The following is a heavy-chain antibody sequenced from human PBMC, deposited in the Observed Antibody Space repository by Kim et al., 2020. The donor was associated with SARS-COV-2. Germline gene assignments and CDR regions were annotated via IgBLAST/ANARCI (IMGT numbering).Heavy chain of an antibody. CDR1: GGSISSSNW. CDR3: LVRGASNRALRGMDV. CDR2: IYHSGST. J-gene: IGHJ6*02. V-gene: IGHV4-4*02. Sequence: SETLSLTCAVSGGSISSSNWWSWVRQPPGKGLEWIGEIYHSGSTNYNPSLKSRVTISVDKSKNQFSLKLSSVTAADTAVYYCLVRGASNRALRGMDVWGQGTTVTVSS. D-gene: IGHD3-10*01.